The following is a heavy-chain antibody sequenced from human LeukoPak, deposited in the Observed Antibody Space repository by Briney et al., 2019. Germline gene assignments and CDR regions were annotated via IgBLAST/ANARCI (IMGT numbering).Heavy chain of an antibody. CDR3: ARVGCSSTSCHYFDY. CDR2: INWNGGST. D-gene: IGHD2-2*01. CDR1: GFTFSDYN. Sequence: GGSLRLSCAASGFTFSDYNMNWVRQAPGKGLEWVSGINWNGGSTGYADSVKGRFTISRDNAKNSLYLQMNSLRAEDTALYYCARVGCSSTSCHYFDYWGQGTLVTVSS. V-gene: IGHV3-20*04. J-gene: IGHJ4*02.